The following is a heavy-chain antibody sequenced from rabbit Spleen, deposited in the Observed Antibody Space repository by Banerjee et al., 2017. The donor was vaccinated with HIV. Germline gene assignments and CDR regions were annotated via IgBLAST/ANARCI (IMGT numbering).Heavy chain of an antibody. V-gene: IGHV1S47*01. J-gene: IGHJ4*01. CDR1: GFDFNVYG. D-gene: IGHD2-1*01. CDR2: IDPIFGRT. CDR3: VRDLGYDDYSEKGYFHL. Sequence: QEQLVESGGGLVQPGESLTLSCKASGFDFNVYGLSWVRQAPGKGLEWIGYIDPIFGRTYSASWLNGRFTISSHNAQNTLSLQMNSLTAADTATYFCVRDLGYDDYSEKGYFHLWGPGTLVPVS.